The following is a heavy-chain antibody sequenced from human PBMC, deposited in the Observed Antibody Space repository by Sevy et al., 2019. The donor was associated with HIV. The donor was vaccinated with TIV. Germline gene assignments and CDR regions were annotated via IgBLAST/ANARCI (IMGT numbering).Heavy chain of an antibody. Sequence: GGSLRLSCAASGFTVSSNYMSWVRQAPGKGLEWVSVIYSGGSTYYADSVKGRFTISSDNSKNTLYLQMNSLRAEDTAVYYCARGDYGGTSTYYFDYWGQGTLVTVSS. CDR3: ARGDYGGTSTYYFDY. CDR1: GFTVSSNY. V-gene: IGHV3-53*01. CDR2: IYSGGST. J-gene: IGHJ4*02. D-gene: IGHD4-17*01.